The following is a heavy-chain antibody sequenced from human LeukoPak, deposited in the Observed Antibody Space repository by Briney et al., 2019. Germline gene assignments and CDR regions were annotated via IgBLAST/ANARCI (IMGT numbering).Heavy chain of an antibody. CDR1: GFSFSRYS. D-gene: IGHD3-22*01. Sequence: GGSLRLSCVASGFSFSRYSMNWVRQAPGKGLERDSSISISSGSIYYADSVKGRFTISRDNAKNSLYLQMNSLRAEDTAIYYCAKTYYYDSVGYSPFDYWGQGSRVIVSS. V-gene: IGHV3-21*01. CDR3: AKTYYYDSVGYSPFDY. CDR2: ISISSGSI. J-gene: IGHJ4*02.